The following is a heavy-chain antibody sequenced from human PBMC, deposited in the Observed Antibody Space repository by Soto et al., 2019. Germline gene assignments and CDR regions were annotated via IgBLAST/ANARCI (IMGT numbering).Heavy chain of an antibody. Sequence: SEPLPLTSTVSWGSIKSYYGSWIRQHPGKGLGWIGYISISGSTNYYPYLSSRVSISVDTSKNQCSLKLSYVTAADTAVYYCARVFFCTGRYYKGFQFGMGVRGQGTT. D-gene: IGHD3-10*02. CDR3: ARVFFCTGRYYKGFQFGMGV. V-gene: IGHV4-59*01. CDR1: WGSIKSYY. J-gene: IGHJ6*02. CDR2: ISISGST.